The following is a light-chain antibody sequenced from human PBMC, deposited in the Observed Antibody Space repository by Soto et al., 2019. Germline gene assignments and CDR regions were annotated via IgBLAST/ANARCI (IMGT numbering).Light chain of an antibody. CDR1: SSDVGGYNY. V-gene: IGLV2-14*01. Sequence: LTQPASVSGSPGQSITISCTGTSSDVGGYNYVSWYQQHPGKAPKLMIYDVSNRPSGVSNRFSGSKSGNTASLTISGLQAEDEADYYCSSYTSSSGFGTGTKVTVL. J-gene: IGLJ1*01. CDR3: SSYTSSSG. CDR2: DVS.